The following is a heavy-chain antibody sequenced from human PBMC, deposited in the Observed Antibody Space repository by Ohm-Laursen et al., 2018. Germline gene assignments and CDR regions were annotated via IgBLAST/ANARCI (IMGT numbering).Heavy chain of an antibody. CDR3: SKDVRGMIDTFDS. CDR1: GFNFTDYA. V-gene: IGHV3-9*01. D-gene: IGHD3-10*01. Sequence: SLRLSCAASGFNFTDYAMHWVRQVPGKGLEWVSGISWNSANTGYADSVKGRFTISRDNAKKSLYLQMNSLRVEDTALYYCSKDVRGMIDTFDSWGQGTLVTVSS. CDR2: ISWNSANT. J-gene: IGHJ4*02.